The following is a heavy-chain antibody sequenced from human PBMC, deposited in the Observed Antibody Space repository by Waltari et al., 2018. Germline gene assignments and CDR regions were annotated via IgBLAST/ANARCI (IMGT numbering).Heavy chain of an antibody. J-gene: IGHJ3*02. CDR1: GFTFSNAW. V-gene: IGHV3-15*01. Sequence: EVQLVESGGGLVKPGGSLRLSCAASGFTFSNAWMSWVRQAPGKGLEWVGRIKSKTECGATDYAAPVKGRFTISRDDSKNMLYLQMNSLKTEDTAVYYCTTVNWNKDAFDIWGQGTMVTVSS. CDR3: TTVNWNKDAFDI. CDR2: IKSKTECGAT. D-gene: IGHD1-1*01.